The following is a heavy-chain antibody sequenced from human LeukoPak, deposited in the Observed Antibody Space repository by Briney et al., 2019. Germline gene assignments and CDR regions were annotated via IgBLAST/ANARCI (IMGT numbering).Heavy chain of an antibody. CDR3: TRDRGAYNLYDY. CDR2: IRSKAYGETA. V-gene: IGHV3-49*04. Sequence: GGSLRLSCAASGFIFSDYYIDWVRQAPGKGLEWVGFIRSKAYGETADYAASVKGRFTISRDDSKAIAYLQMNSLKTEDTAVYHCTRDRGAYNLYDYWGQGTLVTVSS. J-gene: IGHJ4*02. D-gene: IGHD1-1*01. CDR1: GFIFSDYY.